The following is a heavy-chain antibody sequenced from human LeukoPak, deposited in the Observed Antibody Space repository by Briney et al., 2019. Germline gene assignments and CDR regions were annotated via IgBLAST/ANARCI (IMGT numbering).Heavy chain of an antibody. Sequence: AGGSLRLSCAASGFTVSSNYMSWVRQAPGKGLEWVSIIHSGGKTYYADSVQDRFIISRDNSKNTLYLQMNSLRAEDTAIYYCARDRSPAGIFDFRGQGTLVTVSS. J-gene: IGHJ4*02. CDR1: GFTVSSNY. CDR3: ARDRSPAGIFDF. V-gene: IGHV3-66*01. CDR2: IHSGGKT. D-gene: IGHD6-19*01.